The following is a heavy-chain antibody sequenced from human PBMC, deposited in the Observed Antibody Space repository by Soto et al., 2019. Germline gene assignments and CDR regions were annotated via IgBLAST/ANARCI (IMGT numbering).Heavy chain of an antibody. CDR3: ARVGPWVPYYYDSSPYTFENWFDP. J-gene: IGHJ5*02. Sequence: SETLSLTCAVSGYSISSGYYWGWLRQPPGKGLEWIGSTYHGGSTYYNPSLNSRVTLSIDMTNNHGSLILNSVTAADTAVYYCARVGPWVPYYYDSSPYTFENWFDPWGQGTLVTVSS. D-gene: IGHD3-22*01. CDR1: GYSISSGYY. CDR2: TYHGGST. V-gene: IGHV4-38-2*01.